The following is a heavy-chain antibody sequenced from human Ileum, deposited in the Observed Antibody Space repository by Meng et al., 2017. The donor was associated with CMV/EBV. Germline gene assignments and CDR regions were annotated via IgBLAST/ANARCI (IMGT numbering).Heavy chain of an antibody. CDR1: GFTFTDYY. CDR2: ISDSGATV. CDR3: ARDVHKYSSGGSFDY. Sequence: SGFTFTDYYRSWIRQAPGKGLEWISYISDSGATVHYVDSVRGRFTISRDNAMNSLYLQMNSLRAEDTAVYYCARDVHKYSSGGSFDYWGQGTLVTVSS. V-gene: IGHV3-11*04. D-gene: IGHD4-11*01. J-gene: IGHJ4*02.